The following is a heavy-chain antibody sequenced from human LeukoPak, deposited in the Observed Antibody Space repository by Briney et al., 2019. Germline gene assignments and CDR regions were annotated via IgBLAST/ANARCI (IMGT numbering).Heavy chain of an antibody. J-gene: IGHJ5*02. Sequence: VASVTVSCKASGGTFSSYAISWVRQAPGQGLEWMGGIIPIFGTASYAQKFQGRVTITADGSTSTAYMELSSLRSEDTAVYYCARAKEQDPDNPNWFDPWGQGTLVTVSS. D-gene: IGHD1/OR15-1a*01. CDR2: IIPIFGTA. V-gene: IGHV1-69*13. CDR1: GGTFSSYA. CDR3: ARAKEQDPDNPNWFDP.